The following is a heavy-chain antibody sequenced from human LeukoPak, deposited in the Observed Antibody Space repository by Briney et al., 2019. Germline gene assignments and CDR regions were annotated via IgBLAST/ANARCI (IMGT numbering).Heavy chain of an antibody. CDR3: ASEDTSRDGYLHAFDI. CDR2: MYSSGNT. CDR1: GGSITSGDSY. J-gene: IGHJ3*02. D-gene: IGHD5-24*01. V-gene: IGHV4-61*02. Sequence: SQTLSLTCTVSGGSITSGDSYWNWIRQPAGKGLEWIGRMYSSGNTNYNPSLKSRVTISADTSKNQFSLKVRSVTAADTAVYYCASEDTSRDGYLHAFDIWGQGTMVTVSS.